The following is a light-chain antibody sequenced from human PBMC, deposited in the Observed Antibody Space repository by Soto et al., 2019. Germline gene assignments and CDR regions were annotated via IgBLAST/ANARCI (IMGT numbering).Light chain of an antibody. V-gene: IGKV3-11*01. CDR1: QSVSSY. Sequence: EIVLTQSPATLSLSPGERVTLSCRASQSVSSYLAWYQQKPGQAPRLLLYDASKRATGIPPRFSGSGSGTDFTLTISSLEPEDFAVYYCQQRSDWPVTFGPGTTVDFK. J-gene: IGKJ3*01. CDR3: QQRSDWPVT. CDR2: DAS.